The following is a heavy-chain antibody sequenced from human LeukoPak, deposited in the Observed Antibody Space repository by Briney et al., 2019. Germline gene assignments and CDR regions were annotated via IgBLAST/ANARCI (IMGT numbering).Heavy chain of an antibody. CDR2: IKEDGSEE. Sequence: PGGSLRLSCTASGFTFSIYWMSWVRQAPGKGLEWVASIKEDGSEEHYVDSVKGRFTISRDNARNSVHVQMNSLRAEDTAVYYCARSKWELHDAFDIWGQGTMVTVSS. D-gene: IGHD1-26*01. CDR1: GFTFSIYW. V-gene: IGHV3-7*01. CDR3: ARSKWELHDAFDI. J-gene: IGHJ3*02.